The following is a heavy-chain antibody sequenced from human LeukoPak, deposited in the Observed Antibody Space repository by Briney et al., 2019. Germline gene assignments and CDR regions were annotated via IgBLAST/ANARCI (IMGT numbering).Heavy chain of an antibody. J-gene: IGHJ3*02. CDR3: AMVVASTVAFDS. CDR1: AYTLTGYY. V-gene: IGHV1-2*02. CDR2: IIPNSGDT. D-gene: IGHD2-15*01. Sequence: ASVKVSCKASAYTLTGYYMHWVRQAPGQGLEWMGWIIPNSGDTNYAQRYQGRGTMNRHTSISTAYMELSRLRSDDTAVYYCAMVVASTVAFDSWGQGTMVTDSS.